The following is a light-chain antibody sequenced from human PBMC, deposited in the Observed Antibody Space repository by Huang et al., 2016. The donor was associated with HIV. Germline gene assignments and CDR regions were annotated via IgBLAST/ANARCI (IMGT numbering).Light chain of an antibody. J-gene: IGKJ1*01. Sequence: AIQMTQAPASLSASVGDRVTITCRASQDIGNDLGWYQQRLGKAPKLPVSAASHLQSGVPSRFTGSGSGTHFTLTISGLQPEDFATYYCLQDYTYPWTFGQGTKVEI. CDR2: AAS. CDR1: QDIGND. CDR3: LQDYTYPWT. V-gene: IGKV1-6*01.